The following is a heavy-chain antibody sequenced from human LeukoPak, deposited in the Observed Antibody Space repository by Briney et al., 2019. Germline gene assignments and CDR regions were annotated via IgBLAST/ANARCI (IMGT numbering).Heavy chain of an antibody. V-gene: IGHV3-9*01. CDR3: AEDTTGGYYGSGRTQTGFDY. D-gene: IGHD3-10*01. J-gene: IGHJ4*02. CDR1: GFTFDDYA. CDR2: ISWNSGSI. Sequence: QPGRSLRLSCAASGFTFDDYAMHWVRQAPGKGLEWVSGISWNSGSIGYADSVKGRFTISRDNAKNSLYLQMNSLRAEDTAMYYCAEDTTGGYYGSGRTQTGFDYWGQGTLVTVSS.